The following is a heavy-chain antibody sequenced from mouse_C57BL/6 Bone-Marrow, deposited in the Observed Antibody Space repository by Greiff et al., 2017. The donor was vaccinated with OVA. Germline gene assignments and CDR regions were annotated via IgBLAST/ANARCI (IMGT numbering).Heavy chain of an antibody. V-gene: IGHV14-2*01. CDR2: IDPEDGET. Sequence: VQLKPSWAELVKPGASVKLSCTASGFNIKDYYMHWVKQRTEQGLEWIGRIDPEDGETKYAQKFQGKATITADTSSNTAYLQLSSLTTEDTAGYYCASYGSSHFDYWGQGTTLTVSS. CDR1: GFNIKDYY. J-gene: IGHJ2*01. CDR3: ASYGSSHFDY. D-gene: IGHD1-1*01.